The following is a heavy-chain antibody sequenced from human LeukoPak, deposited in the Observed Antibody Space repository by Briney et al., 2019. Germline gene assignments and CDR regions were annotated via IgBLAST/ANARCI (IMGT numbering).Heavy chain of an antibody. J-gene: IGHJ4*02. D-gene: IGHD3-10*01. CDR3: ARNDYYGSGSYSFLFDY. V-gene: IGHV4-61*02. Sequence: QTSETLSLTCAVSGGSISSGSYYWSWIRQPAGKGLEWIGRIYTSGSTNYNPSLKSRVTISVDTSKNQFSLKLSSVTAADTAVYYCARNDYYGSGSYSFLFDYWGQGTLVTVSS. CDR2: IYTSGST. CDR1: GGSISSGSYY.